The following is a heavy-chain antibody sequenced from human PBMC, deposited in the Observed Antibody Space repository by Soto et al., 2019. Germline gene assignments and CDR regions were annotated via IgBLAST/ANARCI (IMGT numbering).Heavy chain of an antibody. V-gene: IGHV3-74*01. CDR2: INSDGSST. Sequence: EVQLVESGGGLVQPGGSLRLSCAASGFTFRSDWMHWVRQAPGKGLVWVSRINSDGSSTSYADSVKGRFTISRDNAKNTLYLQMNTLRAEDTAVYYCARDRVVVTAICDYWGEGALVTVSS. CDR3: ARDRVVVTAICDY. D-gene: IGHD2-21*02. J-gene: IGHJ4*02. CDR1: GFTFRSDW.